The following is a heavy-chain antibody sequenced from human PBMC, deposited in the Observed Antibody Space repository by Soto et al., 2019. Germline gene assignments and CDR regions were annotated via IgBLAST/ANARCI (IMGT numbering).Heavy chain of an antibody. CDR1: GFTFTSSA. D-gene: IGHD3-3*01. CDR2: IVVGSGST. V-gene: IGHV1-58*01. CDR3: ARFFEEGEPLDV. J-gene: IGHJ6*04. Sequence: SVKVSCKASGFTFTSSAVQWVRQARGQRLEWIGWIVVGSGSTNYAQKFQEGVTITRDMSTSTAYMELSSLRSEDTAVYYCARFFEEGEPLDVWGKGTTVTVSS.